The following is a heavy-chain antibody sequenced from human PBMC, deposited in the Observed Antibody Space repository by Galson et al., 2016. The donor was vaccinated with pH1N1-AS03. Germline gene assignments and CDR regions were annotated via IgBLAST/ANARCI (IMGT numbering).Heavy chain of an antibody. CDR2: TYYRSRWYN. D-gene: IGHD4-17*01. V-gene: IGHV6-1*01. Sequence: CAISGDSVSSDSAAWNWIRQSPSRGLEWLGRTYYRSRWYNDYAPSLSSRVSSTADTSKNQFSLHLTSVTPENSATYFCVSDFYGDFFGYWGQGSPVTVPS. J-gene: IGHJ4*02. CDR1: GDSVSSDSAA. CDR3: VSDFYGDFFGY.